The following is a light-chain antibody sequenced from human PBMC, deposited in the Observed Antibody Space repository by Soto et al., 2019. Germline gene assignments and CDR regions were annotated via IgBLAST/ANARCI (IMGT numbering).Light chain of an antibody. Sequence: DIQMTQSPTSLSASVGDRVTITCRASQGIRNFVAWYQQKPGKAPKLLIYAASTLQSGVPSRFSGRGSGTAFNLTIHRLQPEDVATYSCQKYSSVPVFGPGTKVEIK. J-gene: IGKJ3*01. V-gene: IGKV1-27*01. CDR1: QGIRNF. CDR3: QKYSSVPV. CDR2: AAS.